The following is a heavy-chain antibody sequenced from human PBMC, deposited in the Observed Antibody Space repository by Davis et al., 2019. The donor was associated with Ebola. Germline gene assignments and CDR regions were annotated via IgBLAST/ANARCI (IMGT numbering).Heavy chain of an antibody. CDR3: ARSEDIVAYYYYGMDV. V-gene: IGHV1-2*02. D-gene: IGHD2-15*01. J-gene: IGHJ6*02. CDR2: INPNSGGT. CDR1: GYTFTGYY. Sequence: ASVKVSCKASGYTFTGYYMHWVRQAPGQGLEWMGWINPNSGGTNYAQKFQGRVTMTRDTSISTAYMELSRLRSDDTAVYYCARSEDIVAYYYYGMDVWGQGTTVTVSS.